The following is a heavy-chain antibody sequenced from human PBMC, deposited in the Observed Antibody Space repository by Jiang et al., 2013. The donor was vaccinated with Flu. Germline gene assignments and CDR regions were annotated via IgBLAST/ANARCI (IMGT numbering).Heavy chain of an antibody. J-gene: IGHJ6*02. CDR3: ARGGQGRQQLEYYYYYGMDV. CDR2: INAGNGNT. CDR1: GYTFTSYA. Sequence: GAEVKKPGASVKVSCKASGYTFTSYAMHWVRQAPGQRLEWMGWINAGNGNTKYSQKFQGRVTITRDTSASTAYMELSSLRSEDTAVYYCARGGQGRQQLEYYYYYGMDVWGQGTTVTVSS. D-gene: IGHD6-13*01. V-gene: IGHV1-3*01.